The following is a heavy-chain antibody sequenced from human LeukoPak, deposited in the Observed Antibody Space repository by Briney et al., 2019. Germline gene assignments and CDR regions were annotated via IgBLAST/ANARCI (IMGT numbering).Heavy chain of an antibody. CDR1: GYTFTSYG. J-gene: IGHJ6*03. Sequence: ASVKVSCKASGYTFTSYGISWVRQAPGQGLEWMGWISAYNGNTNYAQKLQGRVTMTTDTSTSTDYMELRSLRSDDTAVYYCARDQVRYGDLTKYYYYYMDVWGKGTTVTISS. CDR2: ISAYNGNT. D-gene: IGHD4-17*01. V-gene: IGHV1-18*01. CDR3: ARDQVRYGDLTKYYYYYMDV.